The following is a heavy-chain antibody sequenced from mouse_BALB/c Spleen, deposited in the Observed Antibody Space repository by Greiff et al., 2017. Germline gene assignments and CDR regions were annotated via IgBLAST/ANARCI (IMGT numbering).Heavy chain of an antibody. CDR3: ARWFAY. CDR2: ISSGGST. J-gene: IGHJ3*01. CDR1: GFTFSSYA. Sequence: EVTPAESGGGLVKPGGSLKLSCAASGFTFSSYAMSWVRQTPEKRLEWVASISSGGSTYYPDSVKGRFTISRDNARNILYLQMSSLRSEDTAMYYCARWFAYWGQGTLVTVSA. V-gene: IGHV5-6-5*01.